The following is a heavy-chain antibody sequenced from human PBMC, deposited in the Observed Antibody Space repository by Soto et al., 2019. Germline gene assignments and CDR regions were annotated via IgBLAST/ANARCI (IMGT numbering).Heavy chain of an antibody. CDR2: IKQDGSEK. D-gene: IGHD6-13*01. J-gene: IGHJ1*01. V-gene: IGHV3-7*03. Sequence: GGSLRLSCAASGFTFSSYWMSWVRQAPGKGLEWVANIKQDGSEKYYVDSVKGRFTISRDNAKNSLYLQMNSLRAEDTAVYYCARDTQYSSSWYYFQHWGQGTRVTVSS. CDR1: GFTFSSYW. CDR3: ARDTQYSSSWYYFQH.